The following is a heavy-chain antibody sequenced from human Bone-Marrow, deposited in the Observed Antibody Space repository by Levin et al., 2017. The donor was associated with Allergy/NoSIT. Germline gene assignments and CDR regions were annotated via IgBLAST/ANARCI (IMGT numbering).Heavy chain of an antibody. CDR2: IGTAADT. J-gene: IGHJ4*02. CDR1: GFTFSDYD. Sequence: GGSLRLSCAASGFTFSDYDMHWVRQATGKGLEWVSAIGTAADTSYPGSVKGRFTISRENAKNSLYLQMNSVRAGDTAVYYCARGSRYSGSSLYARYFDYWGQGTLVTVSS. CDR3: ARGSRYSGSSLYARYFDY. V-gene: IGHV3-13*01. D-gene: IGHD1-26*01.